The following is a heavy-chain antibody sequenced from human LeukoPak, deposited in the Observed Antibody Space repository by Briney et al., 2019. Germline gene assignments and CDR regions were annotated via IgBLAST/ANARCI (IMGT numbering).Heavy chain of an antibody. J-gene: IGHJ6*04. CDR2: ISGSGGST. V-gene: IGHV3-23*01. D-gene: IGHD2-21*02. CDR1: GFTFSSYA. CDR3: ARDEGDRAGWDYYYYGMDV. Sequence: GGSLRLSCAASGFTFSSYAMSWVRQAPGKGLEWVSAISGSGGSTYYADSVKGRFTISRDNAKNSLYLQMNSLRAEDTAVYYCARDEGDRAGWDYYYYGMDVWGKGTTVTVSS.